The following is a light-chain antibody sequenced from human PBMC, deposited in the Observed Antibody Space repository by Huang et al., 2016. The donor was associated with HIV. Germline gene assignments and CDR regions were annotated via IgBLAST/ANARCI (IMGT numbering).Light chain of an antibody. CDR1: RNLVYTPKNRNY. J-gene: IGKJ2*01. CDR2: GAA. V-gene: IGKV4-1*01. Sequence: VMIQSPASLAVSLGERATINCKSSRNLVYTPKNRNYLACYKKKPGQPPKLLFYGAATRESGVPDRFSGGGSGTDFTLTIRSLQAEDVAVYYCQQYFTTPQTFGQGTRVEIK. CDR3: QQYFTTPQT.